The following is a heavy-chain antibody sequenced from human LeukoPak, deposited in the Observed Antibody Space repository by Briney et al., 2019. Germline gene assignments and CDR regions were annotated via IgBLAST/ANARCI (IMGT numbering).Heavy chain of an antibody. CDR2: INAGNGDT. Sequence: ASVKVSCKASGYTFTNYALHWVRQAPGQRVEWMGWINAGNGDTRYSQRFQGRVTITRDTSVSTVDMELSSLRSEDTAVYYCARGYCSSTSCQYYFDYWGQGTLVTVSS. D-gene: IGHD2-2*01. CDR3: ARGYCSSTSCQYYFDY. V-gene: IGHV1-3*01. CDR1: GYTFTNYA. J-gene: IGHJ4*02.